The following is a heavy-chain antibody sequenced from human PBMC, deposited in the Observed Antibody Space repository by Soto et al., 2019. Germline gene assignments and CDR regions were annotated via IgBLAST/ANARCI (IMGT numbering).Heavy chain of an antibody. Sequence: ASVKVSCKASGYTFTSYAMHWVRQAPGQRLEWMGWINAGNGNTNYAQKFQGRVTITADESTSTAYMELSSLRSEDTAVYYCARVFSLIARRAYYYYGMDVWGQGTTVTVPS. CDR3: ARVFSLIARRAYYYYGMDV. D-gene: IGHD3-22*01. CDR2: INAGNGNT. CDR1: GYTFTSYA. V-gene: IGHV1-3*01. J-gene: IGHJ6*02.